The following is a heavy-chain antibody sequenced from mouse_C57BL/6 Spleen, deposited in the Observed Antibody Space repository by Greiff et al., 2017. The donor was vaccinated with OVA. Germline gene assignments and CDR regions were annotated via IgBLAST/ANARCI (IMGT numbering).Heavy chain of an antibody. J-gene: IGHJ2*01. CDR3: GVDSSGPVY. Sequence: VQLQQSGAELVRPGTSVKLSCKASGYTFTSYWMHWVKQRPGQGLEWIGVIDPSDSYTNYNQKFKGKATLTVDTSSSTAYMQLSSLTSEDSAVYYWGVDSSGPVYWGQGTTLTVSS. D-gene: IGHD3-2*02. V-gene: IGHV1-59*01. CDR2: IDPSDSYT. CDR1: GYTFTSYW.